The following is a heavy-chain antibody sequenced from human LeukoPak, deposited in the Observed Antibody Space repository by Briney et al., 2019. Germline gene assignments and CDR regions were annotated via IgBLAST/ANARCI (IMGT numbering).Heavy chain of an antibody. CDR3: ARTIYYYESTSYFSDAFDV. CDR1: GFTLSGHS. Sequence: GGSLRLSCAATGFTLSGHSMNWVRQAPGKGLDWVSSISPTSAYIYYQDSVKGRFTISRDDAKNSLYLKMDSLRAEDTAVYYCARTIYYYESTSYFSDAFDVWGQGTMVTVSS. V-gene: IGHV3-21*01. D-gene: IGHD3-22*01. CDR2: ISPTSAYI. J-gene: IGHJ3*01.